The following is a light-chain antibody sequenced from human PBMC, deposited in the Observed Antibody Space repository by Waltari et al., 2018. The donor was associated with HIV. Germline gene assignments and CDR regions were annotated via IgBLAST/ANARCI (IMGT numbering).Light chain of an antibody. CDR3: SSYTTTNTII. Sequence: QSALTQPASVSGSPGQPITISCTGTSSDIGAYEYVSWYRQHPDKAPQLLIYDVFDRPSGVSHRFSGSKSGNTASLTISGLQAEDEAVYSCSSYTTTNTIIFGGGTKLTVL. J-gene: IGLJ2*01. CDR2: DVF. CDR1: SSDIGAYEY. V-gene: IGLV2-14*03.